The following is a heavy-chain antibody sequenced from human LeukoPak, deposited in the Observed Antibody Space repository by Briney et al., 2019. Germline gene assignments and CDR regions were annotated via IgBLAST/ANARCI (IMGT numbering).Heavy chain of an antibody. J-gene: IGHJ4*02. V-gene: IGHV5-51*01. CDR2: IYPGDPET. D-gene: IGHD3-22*01. Sequence: GESLKISFKGSGYSFTSHWIAWVRQMPGKGLESMGIIYPGDPETRYSPSFQGQVTISADKSISTAYLQWTSLKASDTAMYYCARLGSYDSTQYWGQGTLVTVSS. CDR1: GYSFTSHW. CDR3: ARLGSYDSTQY.